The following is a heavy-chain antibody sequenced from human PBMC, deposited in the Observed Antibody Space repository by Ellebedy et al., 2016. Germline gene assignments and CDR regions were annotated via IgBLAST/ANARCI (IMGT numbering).Heavy chain of an antibody. V-gene: IGHV1-69*13. CDR1: GGTFSSYA. D-gene: IGHD4-17*01. CDR2: IIPIFGTA. CDR3: ARGPDYANYFDY. Sequence: SVKVSCXASGGTFSSYAISWVRQAPGQGLEWMGGIIPIFGTANYAQKFQGRVTITADESTSTAYMVLSSLRSEDTAVYYCARGPDYANYFDYWGQGTLVTVSS. J-gene: IGHJ4*02.